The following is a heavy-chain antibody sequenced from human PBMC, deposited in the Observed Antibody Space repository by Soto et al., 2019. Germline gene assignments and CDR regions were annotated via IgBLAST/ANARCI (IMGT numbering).Heavy chain of an antibody. D-gene: IGHD2-15*01. J-gene: IGHJ4*02. CDR2: IIPIFGTA. CDR3: ASRPQYYCSGGSCQESIGYFDY. Sequence: QVQLVQSGAEVKKPGSSVKVSCKASGGTFSSYAISWVRQAPGQGLEWMGGIIPIFGTANYAQKFQGRVTITADESTSTAYMELSSLRSEDTAVYYCASRPQYYCSGGSCQESIGYFDYWGQGTLVTVSS. V-gene: IGHV1-69*01. CDR1: GGTFSSYA.